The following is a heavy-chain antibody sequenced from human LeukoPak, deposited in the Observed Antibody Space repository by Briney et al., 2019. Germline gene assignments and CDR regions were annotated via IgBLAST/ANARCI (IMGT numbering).Heavy chain of an antibody. Sequence: PGGSLRLSCAASGFTFSSYSMTWVRQAPGKGLEWVSSISSSSSYIYYADSVKGRFTISRDNAKNSLYLQLNSLRAEDTAVYYWASHRPGHSGSEGNFNCGQGTLVTVSS. CDR3: ASHRPGHSGSEGNFN. CDR2: ISSSSSYI. CDR1: GFTFSSYS. J-gene: IGHJ4*02. D-gene: IGHD5-12*01. V-gene: IGHV3-21*01.